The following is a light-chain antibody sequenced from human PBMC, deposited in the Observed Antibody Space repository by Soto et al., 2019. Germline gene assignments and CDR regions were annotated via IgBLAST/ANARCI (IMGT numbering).Light chain of an antibody. Sequence: EIVMTRSPATLSVSPGERATLSCRASQSVSTNLAWYQQKPGQAPRLLIYGASTRATGFPARFSGSGSGTDFTLTISRLEPEDFAVYYCQQYGSSLITFGQGTRLEI. CDR1: QSVSTN. J-gene: IGKJ5*01. V-gene: IGKV3-15*01. CDR3: QQYGSSLIT. CDR2: GAS.